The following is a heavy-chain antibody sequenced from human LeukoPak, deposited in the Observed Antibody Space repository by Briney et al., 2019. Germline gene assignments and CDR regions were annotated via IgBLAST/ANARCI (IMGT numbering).Heavy chain of an antibody. CDR2: INHSGST. CDR1: GGSFSGYY. Sequence: SSETLSLTCAGYGGSFSGYYWSWIRQPPGKGLEWIGEINHSGSTNYNPSLKSRVTISVDTSKNQFSLKLSSVTAADTAVYYCARAQIKYYYYYYGMDVWGQGTTVTVSS. J-gene: IGHJ6*02. V-gene: IGHV4-34*01. CDR3: ARAQIKYYYYYYGMDV.